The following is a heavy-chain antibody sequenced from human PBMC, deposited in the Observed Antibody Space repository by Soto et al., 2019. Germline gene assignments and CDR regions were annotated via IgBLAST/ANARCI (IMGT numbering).Heavy chain of an antibody. CDR2: INPSGGST. V-gene: IGHV1-46*01. D-gene: IGHD6-13*01. CDR3: ARAPLAAAGIPAWFDP. CDR1: GYTFTSYY. Sequence: GASVKVSCKASGYTFTSYYMHWVRQAPGQGLEWKGIINPSGGSTSYAQKFQGRVTMTRDTSTSTVYMELSSLRSEDTAVYYCARAPLAAAGIPAWFDPWGQGTLVTVSS. J-gene: IGHJ5*02.